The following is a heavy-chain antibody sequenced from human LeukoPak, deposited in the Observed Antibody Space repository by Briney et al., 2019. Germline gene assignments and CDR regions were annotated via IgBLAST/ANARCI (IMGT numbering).Heavy chain of an antibody. J-gene: IGHJ3*02. CDR2: INHSGRT. CDR1: GESFSGYY. D-gene: IGHD5-18*01. Sequence: SETLSLTCAVYGESFSGYYWTWVRQPPGKGLEWIGDINHSGRTTYNPSLRSRVIISVDTSKNLFSLNLTSVTAADTAVYYCARGGLWIQLWFCAFDIWGQGTMVTVSS. CDR3: ARGGLWIQLWFCAFDI. V-gene: IGHV4-34*01.